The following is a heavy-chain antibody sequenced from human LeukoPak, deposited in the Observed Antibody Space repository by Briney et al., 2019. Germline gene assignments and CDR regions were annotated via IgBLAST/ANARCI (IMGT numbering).Heavy chain of an antibody. CDR1: GFTFSSNS. CDR3: AREAPYCSSTSCYAVNSFDY. D-gene: IGHD2-2*01. CDR2: ISSSRSTK. J-gene: IGHJ4*02. V-gene: IGHV3-48*01. Sequence: PGGSLRLSCAASGFTFSSNSMNWVRQAPGKGLEWVSYISSSRSTKYYADSVKGRFTISRDNAKNSLYLQMNSLRAEDTAVYYCAREAPYCSSTSCYAVNSFDYWGQGTLVTVSS.